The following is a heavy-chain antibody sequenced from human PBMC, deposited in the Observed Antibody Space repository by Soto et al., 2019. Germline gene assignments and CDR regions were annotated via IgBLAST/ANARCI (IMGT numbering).Heavy chain of an antibody. D-gene: IGHD3-10*01. CDR3: AIDKGPGSYTNWCFDV. V-gene: IGHV3-23*01. CDR1: GLTFSRFA. CDR2: IHGSGAIT. J-gene: IGHJ2*01. Sequence: EVQVLQSGGGLVQPGGSLRLSCAASGLTFSRFAMSWVRQAPGKGLEWVATIHGSGAITNYADSVRGRFTISRDNSKDTMYLRLNTLRVEDTAVYYCAIDKGPGSYTNWCFDVWGRGTLVTVSS.